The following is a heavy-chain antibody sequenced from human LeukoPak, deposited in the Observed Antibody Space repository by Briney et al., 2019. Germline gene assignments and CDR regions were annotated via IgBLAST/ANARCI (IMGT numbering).Heavy chain of an antibody. Sequence: GGSLRLSCAASGFTFSSYWMSWVRQAPGKGLEWVANIKQDGSEKYYVDSVKGRFTISRDNAKNSLYLQMNSLRAEDTAVYYCAREARSGDFWSGYYNYWGQGTLVTVSS. CDR1: GFTFSSYW. CDR2: IKQDGSEK. J-gene: IGHJ4*02. V-gene: IGHV3-7*01. CDR3: AREARSGDFWSGYYNY. D-gene: IGHD3-3*01.